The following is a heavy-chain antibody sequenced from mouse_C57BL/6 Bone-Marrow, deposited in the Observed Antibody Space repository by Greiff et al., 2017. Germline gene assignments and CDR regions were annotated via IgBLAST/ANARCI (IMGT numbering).Heavy chain of an antibody. Sequence: QVQLQQSGPELVKPGASVKISCKASGYAFSSSWMNWVKQRPGKGLEWIGRIYPGAGGTNYNGKFKGKATLTADKSSSTAYMQLSSLTSEDSAVYFCARFYDGYYGYWGQGTTLTVSS. J-gene: IGHJ2*01. CDR2: IYPGAGGT. D-gene: IGHD2-3*01. CDR1: GYAFSSSW. CDR3: ARFYDGYYGY. V-gene: IGHV1-82*01.